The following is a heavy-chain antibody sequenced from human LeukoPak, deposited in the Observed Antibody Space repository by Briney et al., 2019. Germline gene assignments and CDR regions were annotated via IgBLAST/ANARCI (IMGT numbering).Heavy chain of an antibody. Sequence: ASVKVSCKASGYTFTSYGISWVRQAPGQGLEWMGRIIPILGIANYAQKFQGRVTITADKSTSTAYMELSSLRSEDTAVYYCARDRGAAYYDSNIWGQGTMVTVSS. V-gene: IGHV1-69*04. CDR2: IIPILGIA. CDR3: ARDRGAAYYDSNI. D-gene: IGHD3-22*01. CDR1: GYTFTSYG. J-gene: IGHJ3*02.